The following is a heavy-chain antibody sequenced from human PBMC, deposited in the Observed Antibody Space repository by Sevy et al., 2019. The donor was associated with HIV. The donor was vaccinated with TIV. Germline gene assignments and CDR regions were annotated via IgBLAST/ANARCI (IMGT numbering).Heavy chain of an antibody. V-gene: IGHV3-23*01. CDR2: ISGSGGSS. CDR1: GFTFSTYT. CDR3: AKGDSTFYGMDV. Sequence: GGSLRLSCAASGFTFSTYTMNWVRQAPGKGLEWVSAISGSGGSSYYADSVKGRFTISRDKSKNTLYLQMNNLRAEDTAGDYCAKGDSTFYGMDVWGQGTTVTVSS. D-gene: IGHD6-13*01. J-gene: IGHJ6*02.